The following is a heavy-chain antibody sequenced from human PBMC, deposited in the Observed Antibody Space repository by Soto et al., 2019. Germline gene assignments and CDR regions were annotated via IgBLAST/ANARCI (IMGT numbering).Heavy chain of an antibody. D-gene: IGHD2-21*02. Sequence: GGSLRLSCAASGFTFSSYSMNWVHQAPGKGLEWVSSISSSSYIYYADSVKGRFTISRDNAKNSLYLQMNSLRAEDTAVYYCARDVTLGNWYFDLWGRGTLVTVSS. V-gene: IGHV3-21*01. CDR2: ISSSSYI. CDR3: ARDVTLGNWYFDL. CDR1: GFTFSSYS. J-gene: IGHJ2*01.